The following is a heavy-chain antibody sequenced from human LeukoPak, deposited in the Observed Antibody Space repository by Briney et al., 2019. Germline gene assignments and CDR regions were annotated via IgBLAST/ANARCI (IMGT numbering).Heavy chain of an antibody. CDR3: ARVTTYVGPIMESYYMDV. J-gene: IGHJ6*03. V-gene: IGHV3-21*01. D-gene: IGHD1-26*01. Sequence: GGSLRLSCAASGFTFSDYNMRWIRQAPGKGLEWVSSISSSSSYIYYADSVKGRFTISRDNAENSLYLQMNNLRAEDTAVYYCARVTTYVGPIMESYYMDVWGKGTTVTISS. CDR1: GFTFSDYN. CDR2: ISSSSSYI.